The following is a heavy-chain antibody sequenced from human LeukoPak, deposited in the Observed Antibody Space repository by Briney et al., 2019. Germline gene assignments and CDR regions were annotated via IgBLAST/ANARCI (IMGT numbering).Heavy chain of an antibody. D-gene: IGHD2-15*01. Sequence: PSETLSLTCTVSGASIRSGGYYWGWISQHPGKGLEWIGYIYYSGSTYYSPSLKSRVTISVDTSKNQFSLKLSSVTAADTAVYYCARGTTPYFDYWGQGTLVTVSS. J-gene: IGHJ4*02. CDR3: ARGTTPYFDY. CDR1: GASIRSGGYY. V-gene: IGHV4-31*03. CDR2: IYYSGST.